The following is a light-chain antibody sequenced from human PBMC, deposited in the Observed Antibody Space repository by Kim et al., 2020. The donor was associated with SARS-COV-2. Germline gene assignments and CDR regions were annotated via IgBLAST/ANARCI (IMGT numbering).Light chain of an antibody. CDR1: SSDVGGYHY. J-gene: IGLJ3*02. Sequence: GQSITISCTGTSSDVGGYHYVSWYQQYPGKAPKLMIFDVSQRPSGVSNRFSGSKSGNTASLTISGLQAEDEADYYCSSYTSSTTWVFGGGTQLTVL. V-gene: IGLV2-14*04. CDR2: DVS. CDR3: SSYTSSTTWV.